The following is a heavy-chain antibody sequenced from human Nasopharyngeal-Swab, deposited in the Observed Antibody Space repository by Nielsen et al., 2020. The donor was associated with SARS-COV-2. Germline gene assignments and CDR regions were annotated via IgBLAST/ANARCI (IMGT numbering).Heavy chain of an antibody. J-gene: IGHJ4*02. D-gene: IGHD3-10*01. Sequence: SETLSLTCTVSGFSFSIFSYYWGWIRQPPGKGLEWIGSIYYSGSTYYNPSLKSRVTISVDTSKNQFSLKLSSVTAADTAVYYCSRPVVRGYSPFFDYWGQGTLVTVSS. CDR1: GFSFSIFSYY. CDR3: SRPVVRGYSPFFDY. V-gene: IGHV4-39*01. CDR2: IYYSGST.